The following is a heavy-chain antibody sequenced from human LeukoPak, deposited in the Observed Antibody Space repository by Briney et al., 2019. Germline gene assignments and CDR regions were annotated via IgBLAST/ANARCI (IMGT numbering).Heavy chain of an antibody. J-gene: IGHJ6*02. D-gene: IGHD2-2*01. CDR1: GFTFSSYG. CDR2: IWYDGSNK. CDR3: ARDLCSSTIRRCYYGMDV. V-gene: IGHV3-33*01. Sequence: GRSLRLSCAASGFTFSSYGMPWVRRAPGKGLEWVAVIWYDGSNKYYADSVKGRFTISRDNSKNTLYLQMNSLRAEDTAVYYCARDLCSSTIRRCYYGMDVWGQGTTVTVSS.